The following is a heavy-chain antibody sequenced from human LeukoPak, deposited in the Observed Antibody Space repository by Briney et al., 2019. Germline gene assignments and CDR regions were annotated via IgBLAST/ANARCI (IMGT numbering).Heavy chain of an antibody. CDR3: ARATPNYYDSSGYTYYFDY. J-gene: IGHJ4*02. CDR1: GGSISSSSYY. D-gene: IGHD3-22*01. Sequence: PSETLSLTCTVSGGSISSSSYYWGWIRQPPGKGLEWIGSIYYSGSTNYNPSLKSRVTISVDTSKNQFSLKLSSVTAADTAVYYCARATPNYYDSSGYTYYFDYWGQGTLVTVSS. V-gene: IGHV4-39*07. CDR2: IYYSGST.